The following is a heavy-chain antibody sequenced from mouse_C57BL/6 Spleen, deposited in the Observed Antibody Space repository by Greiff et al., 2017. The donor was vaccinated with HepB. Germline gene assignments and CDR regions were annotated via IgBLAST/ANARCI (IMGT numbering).Heavy chain of an antibody. CDR3: ARERYYDYDDYAMDY. D-gene: IGHD2-4*01. CDR2: ISYDGSN. CDR1: GYSITSGYY. V-gene: IGHV3-6*01. J-gene: IGHJ4*01. Sequence: VQLKESGPGLVKPSQSLSLTCSVTGYSITSGYYWNWIRQFPGNKLEWMGYISYDGSNNYNPSLKNRISITRDTSKNQFFLKLNSVTTEDTATYYCARERYYDYDDYAMDYWGQGTSVTVSS.